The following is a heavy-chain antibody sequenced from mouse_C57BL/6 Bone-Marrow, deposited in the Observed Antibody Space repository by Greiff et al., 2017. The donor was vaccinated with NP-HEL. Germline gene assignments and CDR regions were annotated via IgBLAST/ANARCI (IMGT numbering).Heavy chain of an antibody. CDR1: GFTFSDYG. V-gene: IGHV5-15*01. CDR2: ISNLAYSI. Sequence: EVKLMESGGGLVQPGGSLKLSCAASGFTFSDYGMAWVRQAPRKGPEWVAFISNLAYSIYYADTVTGRFTISRENAKNTLYREMSSLRSEDTAMYYCARRGYGSSYVGYFDVWGTGTTVTVSS. D-gene: IGHD1-1*01. J-gene: IGHJ1*03. CDR3: ARRGYGSSYVGYFDV.